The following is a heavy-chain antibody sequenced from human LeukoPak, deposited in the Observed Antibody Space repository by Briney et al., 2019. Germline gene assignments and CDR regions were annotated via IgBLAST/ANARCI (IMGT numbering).Heavy chain of an antibody. J-gene: IGHJ5*02. CDR3: ATDRTGDNWFDP. CDR1: GDSISSYY. Sequence: SETQSLTCTVSGDSISSYYWSWIRQPPGKGLEWIGYVYYSGSTNYNPSLKSRVTMSVDTSKNQFSLRLSSVTAADTAVYYCATDRTGDNWFDPWGQGTLVTVPS. CDR2: VYYSGST. D-gene: IGHD3/OR15-3a*01. V-gene: IGHV4-59*01.